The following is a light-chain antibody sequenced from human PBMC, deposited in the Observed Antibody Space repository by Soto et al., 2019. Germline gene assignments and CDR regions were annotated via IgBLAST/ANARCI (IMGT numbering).Light chain of an antibody. CDR3: SSYTRTNTVV. J-gene: IGLJ2*01. CDR2: DVT. CDR1: SSDVGFYNY. V-gene: IGLV2-14*03. Sequence: QSGLTQPASVSGSPGQSISISCAGTSSDVGFYNYVSWYQQLPGKAPKLMIYDVTNRPSGISSRFSGSKSANTASLTISGLQAEDEADYYCSSYTRTNTVVFGGGTKLTV.